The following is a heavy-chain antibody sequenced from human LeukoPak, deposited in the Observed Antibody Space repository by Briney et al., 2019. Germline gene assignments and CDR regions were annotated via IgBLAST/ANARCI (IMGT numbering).Heavy chain of an antibody. CDR2: MNKDGSEK. J-gene: IGHJ4*02. Sequence: PGGSLRLSCAASGFIFSNYWMGWVRQAPGKRPEWVANMNKDGSEKYYADSVKGRFTISRDNARNSVYLQMNSLRVEDTAVYYCARDLGYCTNGVCHTRFDYWGQGTLVAVSS. D-gene: IGHD2-8*01. CDR3: ARDLGYCTNGVCHTRFDY. V-gene: IGHV3-7*01. CDR1: GFIFSNYW.